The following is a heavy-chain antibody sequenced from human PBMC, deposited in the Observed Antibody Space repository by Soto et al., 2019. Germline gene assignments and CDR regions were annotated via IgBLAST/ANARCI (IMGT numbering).Heavy chain of an antibody. D-gene: IGHD2-21*01. CDR2: ISPYTGNT. CDR1: GYIFVNYG. CDR3: VVVGSFVTPTPLDV. J-gene: IGHJ6*01. Sequence: QVQLVQSGDEVKKPGASVKVSCKASGYIFVNYGIAWVRQAPGQGLEWMGWISPYTGNTHSASKGQCSFTMSTDTSASIAYMDGGRLTSVDTALYFCVVVGSFVTPTPLDVWGQGSSFTFSS. V-gene: IGHV1-18*01.